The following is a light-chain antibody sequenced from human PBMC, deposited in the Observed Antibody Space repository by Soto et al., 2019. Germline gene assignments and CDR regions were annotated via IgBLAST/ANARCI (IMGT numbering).Light chain of an antibody. CDR1: SSDVGAYNY. CDR2: EVT. V-gene: IGLV2-8*01. Sequence: QYALTQPPSASGSPGQSVTISRTGTSSDVGAYNYVSWYQQHAGKAPKLVIYEVTKRPSGVPDRFSGSKSANTASLTVSGLQAEDEADYYFSSFAASNTWVFGGGTKLTVL. CDR3: SSFAASNTWV. J-gene: IGLJ3*02.